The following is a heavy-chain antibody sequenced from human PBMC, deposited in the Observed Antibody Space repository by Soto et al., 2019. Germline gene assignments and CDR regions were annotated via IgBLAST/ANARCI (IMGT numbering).Heavy chain of an antibody. CDR1: GGSFSGYY. D-gene: IGHD6-13*01. CDR2: INHSGST. Sequence: SETLSLTCAVYGGSFSGYYWSWIRQPPGKGLEWIGEINHSGSTNYNPSLKSRVTISVDTSKNQFSLKLSSVTAADTAVYYCARGPPSIAASPYYYYYYMDVWGKGTTVTVSS. CDR3: ARGPPSIAASPYYYYYYMDV. J-gene: IGHJ6*03. V-gene: IGHV4-34*01.